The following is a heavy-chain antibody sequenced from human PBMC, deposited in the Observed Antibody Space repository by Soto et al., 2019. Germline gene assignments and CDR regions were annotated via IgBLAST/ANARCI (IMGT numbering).Heavy chain of an antibody. CDR3: ARCSANSCYSYGVDV. J-gene: IGHJ6*02. D-gene: IGHD2-15*01. Sequence: GGSLRLSCAASGFTFSSYAMSWVRQAPGRGLEWVSYISDRGDTIYYAGSVKGRFTISRDNAKNSLYLQMNSLRDVDTAVYYCARCSANSCYSYGVDVWGQGTTVTVSS. V-gene: IGHV3-48*02. CDR2: ISDRGDTI. CDR1: GFTFSSYA.